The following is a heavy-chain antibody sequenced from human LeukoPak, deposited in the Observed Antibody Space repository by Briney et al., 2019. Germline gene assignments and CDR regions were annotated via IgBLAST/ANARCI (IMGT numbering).Heavy chain of an antibody. CDR1: GASVGSGSYY. D-gene: IGHD5-12*01. V-gene: IGHV4-61*03. J-gene: IGHJ4*02. CDR3: ARSRWGGWLHQYYFDY. CDR2: IYYSGST. Sequence: PSETLSLTCNVSGASVGSGSYYWSWIRQPPGKELEWIGYIYYSGSTSYNPSLKSRVTISVDTSKNHFSLKLSSVTAADTAVYYCARSRWGGWLHQYYFDYWGQGTLVTVSS.